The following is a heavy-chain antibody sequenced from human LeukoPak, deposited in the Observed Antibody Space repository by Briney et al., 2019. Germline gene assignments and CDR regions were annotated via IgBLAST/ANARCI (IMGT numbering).Heavy chain of an antibody. J-gene: IGHJ4*02. CDR2: ISSSSSYI. CDR1: GFTFSSYS. V-gene: IGHV3-21*01. CDR3: ARAEYQLLHATDY. Sequence: PGGSLRLSCAASGFTFSSYSMNWVRQAPGKGLEWVSSISSSSSYIYYADSVKGRFTISRDNAKNSLYLQMNSLRAEDTAVYYCARAEYQLLHATDYWGQGILVTVSS. D-gene: IGHD2-2*01.